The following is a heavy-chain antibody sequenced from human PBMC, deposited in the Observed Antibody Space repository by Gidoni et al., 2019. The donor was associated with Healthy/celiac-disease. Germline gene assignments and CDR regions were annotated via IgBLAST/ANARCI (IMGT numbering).Heavy chain of an antibody. CDR1: GFPFSSYS. CDR3: ARDLVSSRWQQTINYYYYYGMDV. D-gene: IGHD6-13*01. V-gene: IGHV3-21*01. Sequence: VPLVVSGGGLASPGGSLRLSCAASGFPFSSYSMNWVRQAPGKGLEGVSSIISSSSYIYYADSWKGRFTISRDNAKNSLYRQMNSLRAEDTAVYYCARDLVSSRWQQTINYYYYYGMDVWGQGTTVTVSS. CDR2: IISSSSYI. J-gene: IGHJ6*02.